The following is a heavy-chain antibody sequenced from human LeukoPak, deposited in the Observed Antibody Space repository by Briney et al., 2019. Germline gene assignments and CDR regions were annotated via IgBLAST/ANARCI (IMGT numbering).Heavy chain of an antibody. CDR3: ARARHCSSTSCSKNPYYFDY. CDR2: IIPIFGTA. J-gene: IGHJ4*02. D-gene: IGHD2-2*01. Sequence: PGSSVKVPCKASGGTFSSYAISWVRQAPGQGLEWMGGIIPIFGTANYAQKFQGRVTITADESTSTAYMELSSLRSEDTAVYYCARARHCSSTSCSKNPYYFDYWGQGTLVTVSS. V-gene: IGHV1-69*01. CDR1: GGTFSSYA.